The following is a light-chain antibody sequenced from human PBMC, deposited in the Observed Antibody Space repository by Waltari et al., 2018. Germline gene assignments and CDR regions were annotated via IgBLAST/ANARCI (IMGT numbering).Light chain of an antibody. J-gene: IGLJ1*01. Sequence: SYVLTQPPSVSVAPGQTARITCGGNNIERKSVPWYQQKPGQAPVLVVHDDCVRPSGSPGRFSGSNSGNTATLTISRVEAGDEADYYCQVWDNSSDHYVFGTGTKVTVL. V-gene: IGLV3-21*02. CDR3: QVWDNSSDHYV. CDR1: NIERKS. CDR2: DDC.